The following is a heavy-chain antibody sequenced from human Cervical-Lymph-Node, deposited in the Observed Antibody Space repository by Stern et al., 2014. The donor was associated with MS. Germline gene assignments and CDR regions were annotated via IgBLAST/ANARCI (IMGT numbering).Heavy chain of an antibody. J-gene: IGHJ4*02. V-gene: IGHV3-30*18. CDR1: GFNFSTYG. CDR2: MSNDGSKK. Sequence: VQLVESGGGVVQPGRSLRLSCAASGFNFSTYGMHWVRQAPGKGVEWGAIMSNDGSKKYYAASVKGRFTISRDNPKNTLYLQMNTLRPEDTAVYYCAKICSSTTSNGVDYWGQGTLVIVSS. D-gene: IGHD2-2*01. CDR3: AKICSSTTSNGVDY.